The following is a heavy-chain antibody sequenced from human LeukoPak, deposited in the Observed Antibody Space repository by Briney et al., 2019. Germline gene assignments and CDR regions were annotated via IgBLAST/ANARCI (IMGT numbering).Heavy chain of an antibody. J-gene: IGHJ3*02. CDR2: ISSNGGGT. Sequence: GGSLRLSCAASGFTFSSYATHWVRQAPGKGLEYVSAISSNGGGTYYANSVKGRFTISRDNSKNTLYLQMGSLRAEDMAVYYCARDSNGAGDAFDIWGQGTMVTVSS. D-gene: IGHD4-17*01. V-gene: IGHV3-64*01. CDR1: GFTFSSYA. CDR3: ARDSNGAGDAFDI.